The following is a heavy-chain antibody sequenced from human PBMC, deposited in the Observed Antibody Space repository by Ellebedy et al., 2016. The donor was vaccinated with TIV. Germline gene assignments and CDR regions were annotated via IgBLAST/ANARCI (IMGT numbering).Heavy chain of an antibody. V-gene: IGHV3-23*01. CDR1: GFTFSTYA. J-gene: IGHJ4*02. Sequence: GESLKISXAASGFTFSTYAMRWVRQAPGKGLEWVSHISATGGSTYYADSVKGRFAISRDNSKNTLYLQMNSLRAEDSAVFYCARDFIYYGSGSPLAHWGQGTLVTVSS. CDR2: ISATGGST. CDR3: ARDFIYYGSGSPLAH. D-gene: IGHD3-10*01.